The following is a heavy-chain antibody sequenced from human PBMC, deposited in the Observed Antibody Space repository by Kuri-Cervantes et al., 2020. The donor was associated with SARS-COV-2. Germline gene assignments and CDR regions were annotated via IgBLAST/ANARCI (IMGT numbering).Heavy chain of an antibody. D-gene: IGHD3-22*01. CDR2: IYPGYSDT. CDR3: ARPLYYYDSSGYPGSVVAFDI. CDR1: GYSFTSYW. J-gene: IGHJ3*02. Sequence: KVSCKGSGYSFTSYWIGWVRQMPGKGLEWMGIIYPGYSDTRYSPSFQGQVTISADKSISTAYLQWSSLKASDTAMYYCARPLYYYDSSGYPGSVVAFDIWGQGTMVTDSS. V-gene: IGHV5-51*01.